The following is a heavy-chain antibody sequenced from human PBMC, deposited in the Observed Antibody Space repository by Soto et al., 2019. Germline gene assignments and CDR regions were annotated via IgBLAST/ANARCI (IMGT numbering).Heavy chain of an antibody. D-gene: IGHD5-12*01. Sequence: SETLSLTCTVSGGSISGHSWIWIRQPAGKGLEWIGHIYPSGSTSYNPSLRSRVTMSLDTSSNQIFLNLTSVTAADTAVFYCVRGRSYSVYDFWGPGTLVTAPQ. CDR2: IYPSGST. J-gene: IGHJ4*02. CDR1: GGSISGHS. CDR3: VRGRSYSVYDF. V-gene: IGHV4-4*07.